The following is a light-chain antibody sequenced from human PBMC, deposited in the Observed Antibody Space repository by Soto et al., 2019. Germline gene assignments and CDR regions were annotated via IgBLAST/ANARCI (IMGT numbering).Light chain of an antibody. CDR2: AAS. CDR1: QSLGTY. V-gene: IGKV1-39*01. Sequence: DIELTQSPSSLSASVGDRVSITCRARQSLGTYLRWYQQRPGKAPTLLIYAASTLQIGVPSRFSGSGSGTDFTLSISSLQPEDFGTYFCQHGSRTPLTFGGGTKVDIK. CDR3: QHGSRTPLT. J-gene: IGKJ4*02.